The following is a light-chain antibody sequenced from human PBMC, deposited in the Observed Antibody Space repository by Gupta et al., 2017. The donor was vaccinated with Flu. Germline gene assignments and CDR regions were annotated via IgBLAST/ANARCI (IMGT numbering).Light chain of an antibody. V-gene: IGKV3-20*01. Sequence: GNLGLSPGQIVTLSLMVRHSVRSSFLAWYQQKPGQAPRLLIYGASSRATGLPDRFRGSGSGTELTRTISRLDPEDFAVYYCLHDNSSAPTLGEGTKMEIK. J-gene: IGKJ2*01. CDR1: HSVRSSF. CDR3: LHDNSSAPT. CDR2: GAS.